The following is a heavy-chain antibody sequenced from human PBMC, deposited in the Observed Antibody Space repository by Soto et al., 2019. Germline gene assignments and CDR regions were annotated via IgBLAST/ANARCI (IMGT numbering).Heavy chain of an antibody. Sequence: AVKVSCKASGYTFTGYYMHWVRQAPGQGLDWMGWINPNSGGTNYAQKFQGWVTMTRDTSISTAYMELSRLRSDDTAVDYCARRARGDCGSTSCCCELLMDDGGEGARVTDS. V-gene: IGHV1-2*04. CDR2: INPNSGGT. J-gene: IGHJ6*02. D-gene: IGHD2-2*01. CDR3: ARRARGDCGSTSCCCELLMDD. CDR1: GYTFTGYY.